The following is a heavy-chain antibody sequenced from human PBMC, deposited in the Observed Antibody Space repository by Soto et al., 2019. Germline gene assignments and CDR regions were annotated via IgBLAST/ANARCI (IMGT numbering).Heavy chain of an antibody. Sequence: SETLSLTCTVSGGSISSYYWSWIRQPPGKGLEWIGYIYYSGSTNYNPSLKSRVTISVDTSKNQFSLKLSSVTAADTAVYYCAREGINMVRGVTFKWFDPWGQGTLVTVSS. J-gene: IGHJ5*02. CDR1: GGSISSYY. V-gene: IGHV4-59*01. CDR2: IYYSGST. CDR3: AREGINMVRGVTFKWFDP. D-gene: IGHD3-10*01.